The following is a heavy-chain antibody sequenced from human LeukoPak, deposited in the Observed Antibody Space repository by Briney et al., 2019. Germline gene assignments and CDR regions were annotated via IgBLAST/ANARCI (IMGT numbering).Heavy chain of an antibody. J-gene: IGHJ5*02. CDR2: INPSGGST. CDR3: AIVFADNWFDP. CDR1: GYTFTSYY. D-gene: IGHD2-21*01. V-gene: IGHV1-46*01. Sequence: ASVKVSCKASGYTFTSYYMHWVRQAPGQGPEWMGIINPSGGSTSYAQKFQGRVTMTRDTSTSTVYMELSSLRSEDTAVYYCAIVFADNWFDPWGQGTLVTVSS.